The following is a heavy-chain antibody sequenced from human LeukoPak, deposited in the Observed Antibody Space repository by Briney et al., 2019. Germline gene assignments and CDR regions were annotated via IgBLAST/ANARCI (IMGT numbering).Heavy chain of an antibody. CDR1: GGTFNSYA. CDR3: AVYSGYDYIQFDY. Sequence: SVKVSCKASGGTFNSYAISWVRQAPGQGLEWMGGIIPIFGTANYAQKFQGRVTITTDESTSTAYMELSSLRSEDTAVYYCAVYSGYDYIQFDYWGQGTLVTVSS. J-gene: IGHJ4*02. V-gene: IGHV1-69*05. CDR2: IIPIFGTA. D-gene: IGHD5-12*01.